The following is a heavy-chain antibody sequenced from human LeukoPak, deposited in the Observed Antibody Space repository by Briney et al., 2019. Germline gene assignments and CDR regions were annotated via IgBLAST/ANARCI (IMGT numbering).Heavy chain of an antibody. J-gene: IGHJ4*02. Sequence: PPGMSLRLSCAASGFTFTNYFIHWVRQPPAKELRWVAFIHYDGSNNYYEDSVKGRFTISRDNSKNTLYLQMNSLRTEDTAVYYCVGQLLYRGLWGQGTLVTVSS. V-gene: IGHV3-30*01. D-gene: IGHD2-2*02. CDR1: GFTFTNYF. CDR3: VGQLLYRGL. CDR2: IHYDGSNN.